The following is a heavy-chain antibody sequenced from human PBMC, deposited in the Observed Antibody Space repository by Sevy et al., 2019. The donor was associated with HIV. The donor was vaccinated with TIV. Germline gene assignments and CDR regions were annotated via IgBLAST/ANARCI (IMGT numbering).Heavy chain of an antibody. J-gene: IGHJ6*02. CDR2: ISGSALTT. D-gene: IGHD3-9*01. Sequence: GGSLRLSCAASGFTFDSYAMNWVRQAPGKGLEWVSAISGSALTTYYAGSVKGRFTISRDNSKNTLYLQMNSLRAEDTAIYYCAKDVDSTPCRMDVWGQGTTVTVSS. V-gene: IGHV3-23*01. CDR3: AKDVDSTPCRMDV. CDR1: GFTFDSYA.